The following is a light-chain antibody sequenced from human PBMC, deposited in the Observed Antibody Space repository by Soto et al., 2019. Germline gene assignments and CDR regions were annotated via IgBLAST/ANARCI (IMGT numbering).Light chain of an antibody. J-gene: IGKJ1*01. CDR1: QSVTSSY. CDR2: GAS. Sequence: EIVLTQSPGTLSLSPGERATLTCRASQSVTSSYLAWYQQKLGQAPRLLIYGASSRATGIPDRLSGSGSGTDFTLTISRLEPEDFAVYYCHQYGSATWTFGQGTKVDIK. CDR3: HQYGSATWT. V-gene: IGKV3-20*01.